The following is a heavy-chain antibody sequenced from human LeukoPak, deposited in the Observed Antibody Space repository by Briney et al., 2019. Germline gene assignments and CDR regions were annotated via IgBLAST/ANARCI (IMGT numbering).Heavy chain of an antibody. CDR2: IYPGDSDT. V-gene: IGHV5-51*01. CDR3: ARQRNYYDSSGYYSDY. Sequence: GESLRISCKGSGYSFTSYWIGWVRQMPGKGLEWMGIIYPGDSDTRYSPSFQGQVTISADKSISTAYLQWSSLKASDTAMYYCARQRNYYDSSGYYSDYWGQGTLVTVSS. CDR1: GYSFTSYW. D-gene: IGHD3-22*01. J-gene: IGHJ4*02.